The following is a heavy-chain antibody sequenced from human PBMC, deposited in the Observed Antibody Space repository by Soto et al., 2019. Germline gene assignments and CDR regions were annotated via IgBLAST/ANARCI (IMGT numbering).Heavy chain of an antibody. D-gene: IGHD2-8*01. Sequence: QVQLVQSGAEVKKPGASVKVSCKASGYTFTSYYMHWVRQAPGQGLEWMGIINPSGGSTSYAQKFRGRVTMTRDTSTSTVYMELSSLRSEDTAVYYCASATGVSWFDPWGQGTLVTVSS. CDR3: ASATGVSWFDP. CDR1: GYTFTSYY. J-gene: IGHJ5*02. V-gene: IGHV1-46*03. CDR2: INPSGGST.